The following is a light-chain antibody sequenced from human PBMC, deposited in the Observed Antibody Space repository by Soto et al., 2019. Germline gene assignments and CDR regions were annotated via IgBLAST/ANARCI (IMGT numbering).Light chain of an antibody. V-gene: IGKV1-5*01. J-gene: IGKJ1*01. CDR2: DAS. CDR3: PQSTSYLWP. CDR1: QTISSW. Sequence: DIEVTQSTATVSGSEGDRVTITCRASQTISSWLAWYQQKPGKAPKLLIYDASSLESGVPSRFSGSGSGTEFTLTIRSLQPDDFTTYYSPQSTSYLWPFAQGTKVDIK.